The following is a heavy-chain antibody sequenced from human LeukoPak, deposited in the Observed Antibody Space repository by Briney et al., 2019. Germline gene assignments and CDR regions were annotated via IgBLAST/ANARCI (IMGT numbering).Heavy chain of an antibody. Sequence: ASVKVSCQASGYTFTSYDINWVRQATGQGLEWMGWRNPNSGNTGFEQKFQGRVTMTRNTSISTAYMELSSLRSEDTAVYYCARGPTQVVVLGYYYMDVWGKGTTVTVSS. J-gene: IGHJ6*03. CDR1: GYTFTSYD. V-gene: IGHV1-8*01. D-gene: IGHD2-2*01. CDR3: ARGPTQVVVLGYYYMDV. CDR2: RNPNSGNT.